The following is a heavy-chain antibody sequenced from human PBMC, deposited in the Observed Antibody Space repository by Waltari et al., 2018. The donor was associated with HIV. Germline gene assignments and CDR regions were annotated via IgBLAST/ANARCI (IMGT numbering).Heavy chain of an antibody. Sequence: EVQLVESGGGLVQPGGSLRLSCSASGFTFDDYGMHWVRQAPGKGLGGVSGIRLNSAETAYAESVKGRFSISRDNAKNSLYLERNRLTVGDTAFYYCAKDLGSWPTRPAAFDSWGQGTLVTVSS. V-gene: IGHV3-9*01. CDR2: IRLNSAET. D-gene: IGHD3-16*01. CDR1: GFTFDDYG. J-gene: IGHJ4*02. CDR3: AKDLGSWPTRPAAFDS.